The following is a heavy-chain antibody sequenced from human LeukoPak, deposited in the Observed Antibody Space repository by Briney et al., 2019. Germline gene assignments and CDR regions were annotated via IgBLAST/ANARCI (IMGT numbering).Heavy chain of an antibody. V-gene: IGHV3-11*06. CDR3: ARVVYSGYDYYFDY. D-gene: IGHD5-12*01. Sequence: SLRLSCAASXFXXSDXYMSWIXQXPGKGXXWXSYISSSSSYTNYADSVKGRFTISRDNAKNSLYLQMNSLRAEDTAVYYCARVVYSGYDYYFDYWGQGTLVTVSS. J-gene: IGHJ4*02. CDR1: XFXXSDXY. CDR2: ISSSSSYT.